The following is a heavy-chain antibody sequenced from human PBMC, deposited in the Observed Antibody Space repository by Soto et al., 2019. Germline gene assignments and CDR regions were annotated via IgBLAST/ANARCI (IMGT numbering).Heavy chain of an antibody. CDR1: GVSINSGGYY. V-gene: IGHV4-31*03. CDR2: IHYSGTT. CDR3: ARDASINWHYFDY. D-gene: IGHD1-1*01. Sequence: TLSLPCTVSGVSINSGGYYWSWIRQHPGKGLEWIGYIHYSGTTYYNPSLKSRVAISIDTSKSQFSLKLTSVTAADTALYYCARDASINWHYFDYWGQGNLVTVSS. J-gene: IGHJ4*02.